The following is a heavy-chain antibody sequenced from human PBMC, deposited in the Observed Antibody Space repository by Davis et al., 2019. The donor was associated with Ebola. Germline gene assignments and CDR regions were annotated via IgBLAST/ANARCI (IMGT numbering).Heavy chain of an antibody. CDR3: AREREVDTAMAGYYYGMDV. J-gene: IGHJ6*04. CDR1: GYTFTSYD. CDR2: MNPNSGNT. Sequence: ASVKVSCKASGYTFTSYDINWVRQATGQGLEWMGWMNPNSGNTGYAQKFQGRVTMTRNTSISTAYMELSSLRSEDTAVYYCAREREVDTAMAGYYYGMDVWGKGTTVTVSS. D-gene: IGHD5-18*01. V-gene: IGHV1-8*01.